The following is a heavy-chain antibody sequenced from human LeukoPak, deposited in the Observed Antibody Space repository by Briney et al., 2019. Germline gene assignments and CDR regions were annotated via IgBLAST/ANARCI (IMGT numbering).Heavy chain of an antibody. CDR1: DGSFSGYS. Sequence: SETLSLTCGVYDGSFSGYSWSWIRQPPGKGLEWIGKINHSGSTNYNPSLKGRVIISVDTSKSQFSLNLRFVTAADTAVYYCARHRFCTNTSCYLGWFDPWGQGTLVTVSS. V-gene: IGHV4-34*01. CDR2: INHSGST. D-gene: IGHD2-2*01. CDR3: ARHRFCTNTSCYLGWFDP. J-gene: IGHJ5*02.